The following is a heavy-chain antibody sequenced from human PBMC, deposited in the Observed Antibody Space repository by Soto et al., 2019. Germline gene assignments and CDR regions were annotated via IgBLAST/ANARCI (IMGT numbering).Heavy chain of an antibody. J-gene: IGHJ6*03. CDR2: ISSSSSYI. D-gene: IGHD6-13*01. V-gene: IGHV3-21*01. Sequence: EVQLVESGGGLVKPGGSLRLSCAASGFTFSSYSMNWVRQAPGKGLEWVSSISSSSSYIYYADSVKGRFTISRDNAKNLLYQQTNSLRAEETAVYYCARDLVAAAGILIYYMDVWGKGTTVTVSS. CDR3: ARDLVAAAGILIYYMDV. CDR1: GFTFSSYS.